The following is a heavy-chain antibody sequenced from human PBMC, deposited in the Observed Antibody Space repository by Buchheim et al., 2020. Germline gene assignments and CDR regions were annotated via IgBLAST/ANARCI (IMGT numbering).Heavy chain of an antibody. V-gene: IGHV3-23*04. CDR1: GFVFSTYS. Sequence: EVQLVESGGGLVQPRGSLRLSCAASGFVFSTYSMNWVRQAPGKGPEWVSILSANGGEAHYADSVKGRFTISRDNSKNTLYLQLNSLRADDTAVYYCARGASTITRHFDNWGQGTL. CDR3: ARGASTITRHFDN. J-gene: IGHJ4*01. D-gene: IGHD3-3*01. CDR2: LSANGGEA.